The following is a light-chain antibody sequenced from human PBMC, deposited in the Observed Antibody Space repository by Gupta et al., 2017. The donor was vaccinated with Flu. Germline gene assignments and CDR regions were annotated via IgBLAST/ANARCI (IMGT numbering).Light chain of an antibody. V-gene: IGLV2-14*01. J-gene: IGLJ3*02. Sequence: QSALTPPASVSGSPGQSIPISCTGTSSDVGGYKSVSWYQLHAGKAPKLMIYEVSNRHAGVSNLFSGSKSGNTASLTISGLQADDEADYYCSSYTSTNTLVFGGGTKLTVL. CDR1: SSDVGGYKS. CDR3: SSYTSTNTLV. CDR2: EVS.